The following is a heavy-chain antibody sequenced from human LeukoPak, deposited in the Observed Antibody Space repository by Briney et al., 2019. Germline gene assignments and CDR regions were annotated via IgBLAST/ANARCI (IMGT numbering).Heavy chain of an antibody. CDR2: ISSSSSVV. CDR3: ARDQYSRSLGAFDI. CDR1: GFTFSGYG. J-gene: IGHJ3*02. V-gene: IGHV3-48*02. D-gene: IGHD1-26*01. Sequence: AGGSLRLSCAASGFTFSGYGMHWVRQAPGKGLEWLSYISSSSSVVFYADSVKGRFTISRHNARNSVYLQLNSLRDEDTAVYYCARDQYSRSLGAFDIWGQGTLVSVSS.